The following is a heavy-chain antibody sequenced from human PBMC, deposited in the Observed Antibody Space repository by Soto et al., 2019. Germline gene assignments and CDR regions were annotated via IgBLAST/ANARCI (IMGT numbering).Heavy chain of an antibody. Sequence: QVQLVQSGAEVKKPGSSVKVSCKASGGTFSSYAISWVRQAPGQGLEWMGGIIPIFGTANYAQKFQGRVMITADDSTSTAYLDLSTLRSEDTAVYYCARKITMVRGVQLDYWGQGTLVTVSS. J-gene: IGHJ4*02. CDR1: GGTFSSYA. CDR3: ARKITMVRGVQLDY. V-gene: IGHV1-69*12. CDR2: IIPIFGTA. D-gene: IGHD3-10*01.